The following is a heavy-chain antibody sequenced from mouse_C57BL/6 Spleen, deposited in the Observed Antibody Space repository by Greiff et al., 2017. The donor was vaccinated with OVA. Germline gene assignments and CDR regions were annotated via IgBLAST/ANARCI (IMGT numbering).Heavy chain of an antibody. V-gene: IGHV6-3*01. D-gene: IGHD2-3*01. Sequence: EVQVVESGGGLVQPGGSMKLSCVASGFTFSNYWMNWVRQSPETGLEWVAQIRLKSDNYATHYAESVKGRFTISRDDSKSSVYLQMNNLRAEDTGIYYCTGGDDDAFDYWGQGTTLTVSS. J-gene: IGHJ2*01. CDR2: IRLKSDNYAT. CDR3: TGGDDDAFDY. CDR1: GFTFSNYW.